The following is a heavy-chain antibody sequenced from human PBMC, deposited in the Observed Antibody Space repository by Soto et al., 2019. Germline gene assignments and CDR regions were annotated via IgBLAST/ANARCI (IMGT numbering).Heavy chain of an antibody. CDR1: GFSFSSYG. D-gene: IGHD3-10*01. Sequence: QVQLVESGGGVVQSGRSLRLSCTASGFSFSSYGMHWVRQAPGKGLEWVAVISYDGNNKFYSDSVKGRFTVTRDNSKNTRNLHMNSLRAEDTAVYYCAKTGISYGSGSYYFDYWGQGTLVTVSS. CDR3: AKTGISYGSGSYYFDY. J-gene: IGHJ4*02. CDR2: ISYDGNNK. V-gene: IGHV3-30*18.